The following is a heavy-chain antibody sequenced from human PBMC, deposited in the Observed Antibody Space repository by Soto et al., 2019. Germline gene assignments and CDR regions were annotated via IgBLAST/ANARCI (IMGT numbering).Heavy chain of an antibody. J-gene: IGHJ6*01. CDR3: AXQXXXXXXXXXVGIYXXXXXXMDV. V-gene: IGHV5-51*01. CDR2: IYPGDSDT. Sequence: GESLKISCKGSGYSFTSYWXGWVRQMPGKGLEWMGIIYPGDSDTRYXXXXQGQVTISADKSISTXYLQWSSLKASDXXXXXCAXQXXXXXXXXXVGIYXXXXXXMDV. CDR1: GYSFTSYW. D-gene: IGHD2-21*01.